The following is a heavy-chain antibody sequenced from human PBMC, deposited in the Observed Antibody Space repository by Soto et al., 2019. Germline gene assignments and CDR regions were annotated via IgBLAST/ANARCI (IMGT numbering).Heavy chain of an antibody. Sequence: QVQVVESGGGVVQPGRSLRLSCAASGFTFSSHGMHWVRQAPGKGLEWVAVIWYDGTNKYYADSVKGRFTISRDNSKNSVCLQRARPGVEDTAGYYGARAVGGGAVVPDYWGQGTLLTVSS. CDR2: IWYDGTNK. D-gene: IGHD2-21*01. CDR3: ARAVGGGAVVPDY. J-gene: IGHJ4*02. V-gene: IGHV3-33*01. CDR1: GFTFSSHG.